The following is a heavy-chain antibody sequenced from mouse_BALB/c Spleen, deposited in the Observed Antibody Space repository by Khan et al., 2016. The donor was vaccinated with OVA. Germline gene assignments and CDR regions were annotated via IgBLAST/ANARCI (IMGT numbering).Heavy chain of an antibody. Sequence: QVQLKQSGPGLVAPSQSLSITCTVSGFSLTTYGVHWVRQPPGKGLEWLVVIWSDGNTNYNSGLKSRLSISKDNSKSQVFLKMNSLQTDDTAMYYCARWFDGYSSLYAMDYWGQGTSVTVSS. V-gene: IGHV2-6*02. CDR3: ARWFDGYSSLYAMDY. J-gene: IGHJ4*01. CDR1: GFSLTTYG. CDR2: IWSDGNT. D-gene: IGHD2-3*01.